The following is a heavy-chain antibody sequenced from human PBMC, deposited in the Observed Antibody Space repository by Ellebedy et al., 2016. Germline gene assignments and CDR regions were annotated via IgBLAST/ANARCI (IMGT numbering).Heavy chain of an antibody. CDR1: GFTFGDYA. Sequence: GGSLRLSCEGSGFTFGDYAMSWFRQAPGKGLEWLGFIRSNAYGGTSEYAASVKDRFTISRDDSKSIAYLQMSGLKTEDTALYYCTGDAGGQFSYASEWGQGTLVTVSS. D-gene: IGHD5-18*01. CDR3: TGDAGGQFSYASE. CDR2: IRSNAYGGTS. V-gene: IGHV3-49*03. J-gene: IGHJ4*02.